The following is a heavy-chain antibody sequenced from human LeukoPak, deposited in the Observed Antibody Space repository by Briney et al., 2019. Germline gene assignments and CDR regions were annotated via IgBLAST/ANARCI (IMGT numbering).Heavy chain of an antibody. V-gene: IGHV4-31*03. D-gene: IGHD3-22*01. CDR1: GGSISSGGYY. CDR3: ARDAEHYDSSGYYSGWFDP. Sequence: KPSETLSLTCTVSGGSISSGGYYWSWIRQHPGKGLEWIGYIYYSGSTYYNPSLKSRVTISVDTSKNQFSLKLSSVTAADTAVYYCARDAEHYDSSGYYSGWFDPWGKGTLVTVSS. J-gene: IGHJ5*02. CDR2: IYYSGST.